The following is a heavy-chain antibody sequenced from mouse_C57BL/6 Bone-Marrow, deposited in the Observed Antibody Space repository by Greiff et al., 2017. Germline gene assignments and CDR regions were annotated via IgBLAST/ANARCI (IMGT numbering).Heavy chain of an antibody. CDR1: GYTFTSYW. Sequence: DVKLVESGTVLARPGASVKMSCKTSGYTFTSYWMHWVKQRPGQGLEWIGAIYPGNSDTSYNQKFKGKAKLTAVTSASTAYIELSSLTNEDSAVYYCTLITTVVARGFYFDYWGQGTTLTVSS. D-gene: IGHD1-1*01. V-gene: IGHV1-5*01. CDR2: IYPGNSDT. J-gene: IGHJ2*01. CDR3: TLITTVVARGFYFDY.